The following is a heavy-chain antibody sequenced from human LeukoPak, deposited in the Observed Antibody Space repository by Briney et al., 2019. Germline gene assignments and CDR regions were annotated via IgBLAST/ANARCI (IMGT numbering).Heavy chain of an antibody. D-gene: IGHD6-19*01. J-gene: IGHJ4*02. CDR3: ARGGSSGWYLDY. CDR2: IYYSGST. V-gene: IGHV4-59*06. Sequence: SETLSLTCTVSGGSISSYYWSWIRQPPGKGLEWIGYIYYSGSTYYNPSLKSRVTISVDTSKNQFSLKLSFVTAADTAVYYCARGGSSGWYLDYWGQGTLVTVSS. CDR1: GGSISSYY.